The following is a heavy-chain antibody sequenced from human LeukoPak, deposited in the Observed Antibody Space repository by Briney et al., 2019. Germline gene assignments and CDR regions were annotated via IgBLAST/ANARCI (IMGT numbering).Heavy chain of an antibody. Sequence: SETLSLTCTVSGGSISSSSYYWGWIRQPPGKGLEWIGSIYYSGSTYYKPSLKSRVTISLDTSKNQFSLKLSSVTAADTAVYYCARAYSPPQWSPFDYWGQGTLVTVSS. CDR2: IYYSGST. V-gene: IGHV4-39*07. CDR1: GGSISSSSYY. D-gene: IGHD6-13*01. J-gene: IGHJ4*02. CDR3: ARAYSPPQWSPFDY.